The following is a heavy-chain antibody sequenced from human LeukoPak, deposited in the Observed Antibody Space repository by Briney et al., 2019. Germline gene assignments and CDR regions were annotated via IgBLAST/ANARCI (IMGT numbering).Heavy chain of an antibody. D-gene: IGHD3-10*01. Sequence: PSETLSLTCTVSGGSISSSSYYWGWIRQPPGKGLEWIGSIYYSGSTYYNPSLKSRVTISVDTSKNQFSLKLSSVTAADTAVYYCARYYYGSGSDYYYGMDVWGQGTTVTVSS. J-gene: IGHJ6*02. CDR1: GGSISSSSYY. CDR3: ARYYYGSGSDYYYGMDV. V-gene: IGHV4-39*01. CDR2: IYYSGST.